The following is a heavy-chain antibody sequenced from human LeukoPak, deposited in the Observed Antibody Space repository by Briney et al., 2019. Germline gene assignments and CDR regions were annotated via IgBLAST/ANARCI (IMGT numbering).Heavy chain of an antibody. CDR2: ISGSGGST. Sequence: GGSLRLSCAASGFTFSSYAMSWVRQAPGKGLEWVSAISGSGGSTYYADSAEGRFTISRDNSKNTLYLQMNSLRAGDTAVYYCAKDPIFSGSYGVFDYWGLGTLVTVSS. J-gene: IGHJ4*02. V-gene: IGHV3-23*01. CDR1: GFTFSSYA. D-gene: IGHD1-26*01. CDR3: AKDPIFSGSYGVFDY.